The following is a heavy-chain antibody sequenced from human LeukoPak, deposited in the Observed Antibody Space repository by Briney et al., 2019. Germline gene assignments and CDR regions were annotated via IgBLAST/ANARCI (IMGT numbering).Heavy chain of an antibody. V-gene: IGHV4-59*01. CDR2: FYNTGST. CDR3: ARGGASSHWFDP. J-gene: IGHJ5*02. D-gene: IGHD2-15*01. Sequence: SETLSLTCTVSGGSISSYSWSWIRQSPGKGLEWIGFFYNTGSTNYNPSLKSRVTISVDTSKNQFSLKLSSVTAADTAVYYCARGGASSHWFDPWGQGTLVTVSS. CDR1: GGSISSYS.